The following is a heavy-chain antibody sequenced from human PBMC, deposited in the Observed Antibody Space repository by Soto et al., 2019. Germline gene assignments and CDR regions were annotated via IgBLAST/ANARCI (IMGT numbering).Heavy chain of an antibody. CDR1: GGSFSGYY. V-gene: IGHV4-34*01. Sequence: QVQLQQWGAGLLKPSETLSLTCAVYGGSFSGYYWNWIRQPPGKGLEWIGEINHSGSTNYNPSLKSRVTISVDTSKTQFSLKLSSVTAAYTAVYYCARGWGTIFDYWGQGTLVTVSS. CDR3: ARGWGTIFDY. D-gene: IGHD7-27*01. CDR2: INHSGST. J-gene: IGHJ4*02.